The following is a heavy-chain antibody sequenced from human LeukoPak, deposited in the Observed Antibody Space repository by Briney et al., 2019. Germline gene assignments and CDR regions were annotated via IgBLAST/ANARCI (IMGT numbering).Heavy chain of an antibody. CDR1: GFTFSSYG. D-gene: IGHD6-13*01. Sequence: PGGSLRLSCAASGFTFSSYGMHWVRQAPGKGLEWVAFTRYDGSNKYYADSVKGRFTISRDNSKNTLYLQMNSLRAEDTAVYYCAKDKYSPVRSMSEAAYYFDFWGPGTLVTVSS. V-gene: IGHV3-30*02. CDR3: AKDKYSPVRSMSEAAYYFDF. CDR2: TRYDGSNK. J-gene: IGHJ4*02.